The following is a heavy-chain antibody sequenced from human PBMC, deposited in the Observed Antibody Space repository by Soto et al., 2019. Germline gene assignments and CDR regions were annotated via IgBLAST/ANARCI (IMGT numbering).Heavy chain of an antibody. Sequence: SVKVSCKASGGTFSSYTISWVRQAPGQGLEWMGRIIPILGIANYAQKFQGRVTITADKSTSTAYMELSSLRSEDTAVYYCASASIVVVPAAPDDAFDIWGQGTMVTVSS. V-gene: IGHV1-69*02. D-gene: IGHD2-2*01. J-gene: IGHJ3*02. CDR2: IIPILGIA. CDR1: GGTFSSYT. CDR3: ASASIVVVPAAPDDAFDI.